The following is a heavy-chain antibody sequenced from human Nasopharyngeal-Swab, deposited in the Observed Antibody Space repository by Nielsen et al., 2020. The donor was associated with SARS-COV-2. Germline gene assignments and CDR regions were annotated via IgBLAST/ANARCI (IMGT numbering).Heavy chain of an antibody. CDR2: INNSGST. Sequence: WIRQPPGKGLEWIGEINNSGSTNYNPSLKSRVTISVDTSKNQFSLKLSSETAADTAVYYCARAKVGEARPHPVASVRYMDVWGKGTTVTVSS. J-gene: IGHJ6*03. V-gene: IGHV4-34*01. D-gene: IGHD3-10*01. CDR3: ARAKVGEARPHPVASVRYMDV.